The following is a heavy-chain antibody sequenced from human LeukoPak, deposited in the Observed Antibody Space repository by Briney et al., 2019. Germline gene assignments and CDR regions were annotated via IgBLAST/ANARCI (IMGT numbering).Heavy chain of an antibody. CDR3: ARESAAPYYFDY. CDR1: GGSISSSSYY. Sequence: SETLSLTCTVSGGSISSSSYYWGWIRQPPGKGLESIGSIYYSGSTYYNPSLKSRVTISVDTSKNQFSLKLSSVTAADTAVYYCARESAAPYYFDYWGQGTLVTVSS. V-gene: IGHV4-39*02. J-gene: IGHJ4*02. CDR2: IYYSGST.